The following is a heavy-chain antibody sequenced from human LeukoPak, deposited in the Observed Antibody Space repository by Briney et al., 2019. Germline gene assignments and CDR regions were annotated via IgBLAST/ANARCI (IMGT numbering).Heavy chain of an antibody. V-gene: IGHV1-18*01. CDR3: ARKAVMVRGVINHNYGMDV. D-gene: IGHD3-10*01. CDR1: GYTFSSYS. CDR2: ISALNGNT. J-gene: IGHJ6*02. Sequence: ASVRVSCKASGYTFSSYSITWVRQAPGQGLEWLGWISALNGNTSLAQKVQGRVSMTTDTSTSTAYMELRSLRSDDSAVYYCARKAVMVRGVINHNYGMDVWGQGTTVTVSS.